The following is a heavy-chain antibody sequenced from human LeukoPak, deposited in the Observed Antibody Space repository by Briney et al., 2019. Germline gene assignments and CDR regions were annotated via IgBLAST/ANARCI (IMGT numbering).Heavy chain of an antibody. Sequence: SETLSLTCTVSGGSITNYWSWIRQSAGKGLEWIGRIYITGSTTYNPFLKSRVTMSLDTSKNQFSLKLSSVTAADTAVYYCARDSGTTGEVKFDPWGQGTLVTVSS. CDR3: ARDSGTTGEVKFDP. V-gene: IGHV4-4*07. CDR2: IYITGST. CDR1: GGSITNY. J-gene: IGHJ5*02. D-gene: IGHD3-10*01.